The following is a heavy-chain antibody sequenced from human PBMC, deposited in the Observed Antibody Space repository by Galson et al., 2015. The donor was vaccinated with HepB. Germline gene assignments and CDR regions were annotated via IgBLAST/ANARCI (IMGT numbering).Heavy chain of an antibody. Sequence: SLRLSCAASGFTFGDYYMTWIRQAPGKGLEWVSFISSTSSYTNYAASVKGRLTISRDNARNLVYLQMNSLKAEDTAVYYCARAFYYGSGSYSGSDYWGQGTLVTVSS. CDR3: ARAFYYGSGSYSGSDY. CDR1: GFTFGDYY. V-gene: IGHV3-11*06. J-gene: IGHJ4*02. CDR2: ISSTSSYT. D-gene: IGHD3-10*01.